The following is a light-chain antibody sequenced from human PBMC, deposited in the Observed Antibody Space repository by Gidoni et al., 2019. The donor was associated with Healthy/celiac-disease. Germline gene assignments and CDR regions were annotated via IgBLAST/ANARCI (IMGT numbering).Light chain of an antibody. V-gene: IGKV4-1*01. J-gene: IGKJ4*01. CDR3: QQHYNTPLT. CDR1: QSVLYSSNIKNY. Sequence: DVVMTQPPDSLAMSLGERATLDCKSSQSVLYSSNIKNYLAWYQQKPGQPPKLLIYWASTRAPGVPDRFSGSGSGTDFTLTISSLQAEDFAVYYCQQHYNTPLTFXGXTKVEIK. CDR2: WAS.